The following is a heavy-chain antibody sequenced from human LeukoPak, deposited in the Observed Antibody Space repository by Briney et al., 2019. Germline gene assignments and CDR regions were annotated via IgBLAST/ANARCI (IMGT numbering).Heavy chain of an antibody. V-gene: IGHV5-51*01. CDR1: GYSFSTYW. Sequence: LGESLKISCKGSGYSFSTYWIGWVRQMPGKGLEWMGIIYPGDSDTRYSPSFQGQVTISADKSICTAYLQWSSLKASDTAMYYCARHSAGYSYAYPLDYWGQGTLVTVSS. CDR3: ARHSAGYSYAYPLDY. D-gene: IGHD5-18*01. J-gene: IGHJ4*02. CDR2: IYPGDSDT.